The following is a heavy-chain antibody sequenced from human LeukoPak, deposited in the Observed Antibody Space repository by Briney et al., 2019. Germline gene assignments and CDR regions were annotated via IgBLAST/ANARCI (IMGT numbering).Heavy chain of an antibody. CDR3: ARGSSWWFWFDP. D-gene: IGHD6-13*01. J-gene: IGHJ5*02. V-gene: IGHV3-30*03. CDR1: GFTFSSYG. Sequence: GGSLRLSCAASGFTFSSYGMHWVRQAPGKGLEWVAVISYDGSNKYYADSVKGRFTISRDNSKNSLYLQMNSLRAEDTAVYYCARGSSWWFWFDPWGQGTLVTVSS. CDR2: ISYDGSNK.